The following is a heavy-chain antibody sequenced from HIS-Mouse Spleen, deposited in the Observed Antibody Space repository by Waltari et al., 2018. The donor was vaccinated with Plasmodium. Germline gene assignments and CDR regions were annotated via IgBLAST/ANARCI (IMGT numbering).Heavy chain of an antibody. CDR2: INHSGSN. V-gene: IGHV4-34*01. Sequence: QVQLQQWGAGLLKPSETLSLTCAVYGGSFSGYYWSWIRQPPGKGLEWIGEINHSGSNNYNPSRKRRVTIAVDTSKNQFSLKLSSVTAADTAVYYCARGIGDTAMVNDDYWGQGTLVTVSS. J-gene: IGHJ4*02. D-gene: IGHD5-18*01. CDR1: GGSFSGYY. CDR3: ARGIGDTAMVNDDY.